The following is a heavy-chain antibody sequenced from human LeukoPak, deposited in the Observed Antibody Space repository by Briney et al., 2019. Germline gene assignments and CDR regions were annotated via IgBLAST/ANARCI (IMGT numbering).Heavy chain of an antibody. Sequence: ASVKVSCKSSGYTFTSYGISWVRQAPGQGLEWMGWINTNTGNPTYAQGFTGRFVFSLDTSVSTAYLQISSLKAEDTALYYCARDGRAVASWFDPWGQGTLVTVSS. J-gene: IGHJ5*02. CDR2: INTNTGNP. V-gene: IGHV7-4-1*02. CDR1: GYTFTSYG. CDR3: ARDGRAVASWFDP. D-gene: IGHD6-19*01.